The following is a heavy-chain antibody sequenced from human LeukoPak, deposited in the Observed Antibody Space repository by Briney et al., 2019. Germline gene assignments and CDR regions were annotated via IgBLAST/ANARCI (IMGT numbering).Heavy chain of an antibody. CDR2: INHSGST. V-gene: IGHV4-34*01. CDR3: ARLYSGSYIY. Sequence: SETLSLTCAVYGGSFSGYYWSWIRQHPGKGLEWIGEINHSGSTNYNPSLKSRVTISVDTSKNQFSLKLSSVTAADTAVYYCARLYSGSYIYWGQGTLVTVSS. D-gene: IGHD1-26*01. J-gene: IGHJ4*02. CDR1: GGSFSGYY.